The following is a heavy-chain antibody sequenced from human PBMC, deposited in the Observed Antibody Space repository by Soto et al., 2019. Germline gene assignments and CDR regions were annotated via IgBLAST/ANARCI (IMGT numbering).Heavy chain of an antibody. V-gene: IGHV3-33*01. Sequence: QVQLVESGGGVVQPGRSLRLSCAASGFTFSSYGMHWVRQAPGKGLEWVAVIWYDGSNKYYADSVKGRFTISRDNSKNTLYLQMNSLRAEDTAVYYCARDPAVAGYYFDYWGQGTLVTVSS. CDR1: GFTFSSYG. CDR2: IWYDGSNK. CDR3: ARDPAVAGYYFDY. D-gene: IGHD6-19*01. J-gene: IGHJ4*02.